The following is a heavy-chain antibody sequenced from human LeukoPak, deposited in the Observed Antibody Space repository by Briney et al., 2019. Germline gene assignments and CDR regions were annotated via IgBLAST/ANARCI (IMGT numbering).Heavy chain of an antibody. Sequence: SETLSLTCTVSGASISSYYWSWIRQPPAKGLEWIGYIYYSGSTNYNPSLKSRVTISVDTSKNQFSLKLSSVTAADTPLYYFATGYCSGGSCLFDYWGQGTLVTVSS. D-gene: IGHD2-15*01. J-gene: IGHJ4*02. CDR2: IYYSGST. CDR3: ATGYCSGGSCLFDY. CDR1: GASISSYY. V-gene: IGHV4-59*01.